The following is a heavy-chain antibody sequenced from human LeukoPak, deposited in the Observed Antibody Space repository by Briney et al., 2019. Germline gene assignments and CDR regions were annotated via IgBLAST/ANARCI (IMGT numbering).Heavy chain of an antibody. Sequence: GGSLSLSCAASGFTFSSYAMSWVRQAPGKGLEWVSAISGSGGSTYYADSVKGRFTISRDNSKNTLYLQMNSLRAEDTAVYYCAKDLRYFDWSYDYWGQGTLVTVSS. CDR2: ISGSGGST. CDR3: AKDLRYFDWSYDY. CDR1: GFTFSSYA. J-gene: IGHJ4*02. D-gene: IGHD3-9*01. V-gene: IGHV3-23*01.